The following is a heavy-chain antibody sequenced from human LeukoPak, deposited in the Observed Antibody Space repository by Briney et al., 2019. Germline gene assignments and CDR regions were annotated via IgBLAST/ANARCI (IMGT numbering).Heavy chain of an antibody. CDR3: AKDREEWLVVYYFDY. CDR1: GFTFSSYG. Sequence: GRSLRLSCAASGFTFSSYGMHWVRQAPGKGLEWVAVIWYDGSNKYYADSVKGRFTISRDNSENTLYLQMNSLRAEDTAVYYCAKDREEWLVVYYFDYWGQGTLVTVSS. V-gene: IGHV3-33*06. D-gene: IGHD6-19*01. CDR2: IWYDGSNK. J-gene: IGHJ4*02.